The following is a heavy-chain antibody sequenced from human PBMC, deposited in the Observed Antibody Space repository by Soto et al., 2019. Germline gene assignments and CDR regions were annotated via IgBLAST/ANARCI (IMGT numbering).Heavy chain of an antibody. D-gene: IGHD3-22*01. CDR2: TYIVGMT. CDR1: GASFTDGSLF. CDR3: ATAPETFSTAGYYVNWFDP. V-gene: IGHV4-39*01. Sequence: PSETLSLTCTVSGASFTDGSLFWGWIRQSPGKGVEWIASTYIVGMTYYNPSLRSRVTISVDTSKSQFSLRLNSVTAADTAVYYCATAPETFSTAGYYVNWFDPLGHGTLVTFSS. J-gene: IGHJ5*02.